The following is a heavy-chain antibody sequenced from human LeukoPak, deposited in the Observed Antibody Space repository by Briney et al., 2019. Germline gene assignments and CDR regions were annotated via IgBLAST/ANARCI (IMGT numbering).Heavy chain of an antibody. CDR1: GFTFNNYC. J-gene: IGHJ4*02. CDR2: ISSSSNYI. CDR3: ARDLTDDFWSGYHFDY. D-gene: IGHD3-3*01. Sequence: PGESLRLSCAASGFTFNNYCMNWVRQAPGKGLEWVSSISSSSNYIYYADSVKGRFTISRDNAENSLYLQMNSLGAEDTAVYYCARDLTDDFWSGYHFDYWGQGTLVTVSS. V-gene: IGHV3-21*01.